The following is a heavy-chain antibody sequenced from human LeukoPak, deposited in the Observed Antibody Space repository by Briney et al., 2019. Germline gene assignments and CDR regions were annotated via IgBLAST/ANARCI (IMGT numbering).Heavy chain of an antibody. CDR2: VKHNGKT. Sequence: SETLSLTCAASGGSLLDYYWTWIRQSPGKGLEWIGEVKHNGKTTYNASLKSRLTIFEDTSKNEFSLKMTSVTAADTAVYYCYLVGDTEAADTLPLDYWGQGTLVTVSS. J-gene: IGHJ4*02. CDR1: GGSLLDYY. D-gene: IGHD5-18*01. V-gene: IGHV4-34*01. CDR3: YLVGDTEAADTLPLDY.